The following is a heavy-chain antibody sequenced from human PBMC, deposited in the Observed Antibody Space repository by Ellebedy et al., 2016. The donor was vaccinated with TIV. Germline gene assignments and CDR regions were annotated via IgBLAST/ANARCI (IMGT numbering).Heavy chain of an antibody. CDR2: INPNSGGT. Sequence: ASVKVSXXASGYTFTGYYMHWVRQAPGQGLEWMGWINPNSGGTNYAQKFQGRVTMTRNTSISTAYMELSSLRSEDTAVYYCARGRYCTNGVCYTGDFDYWGQGTLVTVSS. J-gene: IGHJ4*02. CDR1: GYTFTGYY. V-gene: IGHV1-2*02. CDR3: ARGRYCTNGVCYTGDFDY. D-gene: IGHD2-8*01.